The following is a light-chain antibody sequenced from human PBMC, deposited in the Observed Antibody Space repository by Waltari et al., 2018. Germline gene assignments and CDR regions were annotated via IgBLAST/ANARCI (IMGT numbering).Light chain of an antibody. J-gene: IGLJ3*02. CDR2: STD. Sequence: SVLTQPPSASGTPGPRVTISGSGSTSNAGSGRLNCYKQLPRTAPKLLIHSTDQRPSGVPDRFSGSRSGTSASLAISGLQSEDEADYYCAAWDVNLNGVLFGGGTKLTVL. CDR3: AAWDVNLNGVL. CDR1: TSNAGSGR. V-gene: IGLV1-44*01.